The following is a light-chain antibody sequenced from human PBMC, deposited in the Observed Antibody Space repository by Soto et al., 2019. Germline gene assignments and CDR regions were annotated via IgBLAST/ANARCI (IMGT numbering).Light chain of an antibody. CDR3: QQRSNWPLT. V-gene: IGKV3-11*01. J-gene: IGKJ4*01. CDR2: DAS. Sequence: DIVMTQSPVTLFVSPGERATLSCRASQSINSNLAWYQQKPGQAPRLLIYDASNRATGIPARFSGSGSGTDFTLTISSLEPEDFAVYYCQQRSNWPLTFGGGTKVDI. CDR1: QSINSN.